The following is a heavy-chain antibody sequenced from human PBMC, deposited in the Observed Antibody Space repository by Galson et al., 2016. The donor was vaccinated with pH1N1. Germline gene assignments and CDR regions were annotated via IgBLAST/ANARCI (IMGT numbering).Heavy chain of an antibody. CDR1: GFTFRSYA. D-gene: IGHD1-26*01. J-gene: IGHJ3*02. CDR3: SRGGGSSGPPNHAFDI. Sequence: LRLSCAVSGFTFRSYAMNWVRQAPGKGPEWVSVISGGGTIHYADSVKGRFTVSRDNAKNTLYLQMNTLRAEDTAVYYCSRGGGSSGPPNHAFDIWGQGTMVTVSS. V-gene: IGHV3-23*01. CDR2: ISGGGTI.